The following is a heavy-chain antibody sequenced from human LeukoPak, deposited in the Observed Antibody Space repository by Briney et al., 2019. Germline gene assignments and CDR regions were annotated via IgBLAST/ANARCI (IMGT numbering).Heavy chain of an antibody. V-gene: IGHV3-48*03. CDR1: GFTLSTSE. J-gene: IGHJ3*01. CDR3: TSAFR. CDR2: SSSDGTPV. D-gene: IGHD2-21*01. Sequence: GGSLRLSCVVSGFTLSTSEINWVRQAPGKGLEWLSYSSSDGTPVYYADSVKGRFTISRDNAKNSLYLQLNSLSGDDTAVYYCTSAFRWGQGTIVTVSS.